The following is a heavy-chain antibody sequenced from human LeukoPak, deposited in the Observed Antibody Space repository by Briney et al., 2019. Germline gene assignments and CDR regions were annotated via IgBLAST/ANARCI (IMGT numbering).Heavy chain of an antibody. V-gene: IGHV5-51*01. Sequence: GESLKISSKSSGYTFTNYWIAWVRQMPGKGLELMGIIHPGDSDTRYMPSFQGQVTVSADQSTSTAYLQWSSLKASDTAMYFCARLFTAMVSVGAFDVWGQGTMVTVSS. J-gene: IGHJ3*01. CDR2: IHPGDSDT. D-gene: IGHD5-18*01. CDR3: ARLFTAMVSVGAFDV. CDR1: GYTFTNYW.